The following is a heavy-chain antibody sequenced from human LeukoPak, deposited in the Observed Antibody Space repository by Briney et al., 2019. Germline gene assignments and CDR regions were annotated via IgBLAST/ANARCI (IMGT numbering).Heavy chain of an antibody. CDR2: ISYDGINK. D-gene: IGHD2-15*01. CDR1: GFSFSSHG. Sequence: GGSLRLSCAASGFSFSSHGMHWVRQAPGKGLEWVAVISYDGINKYYADSVKGRFTISRDNSKNTLYLQMNSLRAEDTAVYYCAKGGYCSGGSCYPLDYWGQGTLVTVSS. J-gene: IGHJ4*02. V-gene: IGHV3-30*18. CDR3: AKGGYCSGGSCYPLDY.